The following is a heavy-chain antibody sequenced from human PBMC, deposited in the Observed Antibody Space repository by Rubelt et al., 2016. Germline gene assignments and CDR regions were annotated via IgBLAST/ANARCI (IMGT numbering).Heavy chain of an antibody. D-gene: IGHD2-2*01. CDR3: VRGQSSSRPFSTYYGLDV. CDR1: GFTFSSYA. Sequence: QVQLVESGGGVVQPGRSLRLSCAASGFTFSSYAMHWVRQAPGRGLEWVAFISADESNRYYADSLRGRFVISRDQSKNSLYRQLNNLRPEDTAVYYCVRGQSSSRPFSTYYGLDVGGQGTTVTVSS. CDR2: ISADESNR. V-gene: IGHV3-30*09. J-gene: IGHJ6*02.